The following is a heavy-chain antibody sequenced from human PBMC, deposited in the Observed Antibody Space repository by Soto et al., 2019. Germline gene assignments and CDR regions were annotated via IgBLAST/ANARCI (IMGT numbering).Heavy chain of an antibody. CDR3: AKDMWGYYYDTTGRPLDY. V-gene: IGHV3-9*01. CDR1: GFTFDNYA. J-gene: IGHJ4*02. D-gene: IGHD3-22*01. CDR2: INGNSGSI. Sequence: EVQLVESGGGLVQPGRSLRLSCVGSGFTFDNYAMHWVRQVQGKGLEWVSGINGNSGSISYADSVSGRFIISRDNAKNSLYLQMNSLRPEDTALYYCAKDMWGYYYDTTGRPLDYWGQGTLVTVSS.